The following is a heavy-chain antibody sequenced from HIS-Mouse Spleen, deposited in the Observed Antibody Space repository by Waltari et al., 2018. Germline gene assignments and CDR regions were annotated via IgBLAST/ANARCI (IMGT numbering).Heavy chain of an antibody. CDR1: GLTFSSSS. Sequence: EVQLVESGGGLVKPGGSLRLSCAASGLTFSSSSMNWVRGAPGKGLEWVSSISSSSSYIYYADSVKGRFTISRDNAKNSLYLQMNSLRAEDTAVYYCARSPGIAAAGTDYWGQGTLVTVSS. J-gene: IGHJ4*02. V-gene: IGHV3-21*01. CDR3: ARSPGIAAAGTDY. CDR2: ISSSSSYI. D-gene: IGHD6-13*01.